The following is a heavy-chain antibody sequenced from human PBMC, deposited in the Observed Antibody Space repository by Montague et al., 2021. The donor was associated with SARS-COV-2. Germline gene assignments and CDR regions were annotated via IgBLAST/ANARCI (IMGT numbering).Heavy chain of an antibody. V-gene: IGHV3-48*03. CDR1: GFIFSSYE. J-gene: IGHJ6*02. Sequence: SLSLSFAASGFIFSSYEMNWVRQAPGKGLEWISYISSSGGGSTKHYTDSEKGRFTISRDNAKNSLYLQMNSLRVEDTAIYYCARDRDWDDWCGMDVWGQGTTVTVSS. CDR3: ARDRDWDDWCGMDV. D-gene: IGHD2-21*01. CDR2: ISSSGGGSTK.